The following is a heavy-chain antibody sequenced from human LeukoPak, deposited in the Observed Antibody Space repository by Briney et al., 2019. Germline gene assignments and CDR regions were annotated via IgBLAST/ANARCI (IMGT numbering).Heavy chain of an antibody. V-gene: IGHV5-10-1*01. Sequence: GESLKISCKGSGYSFSSYWISWVRQMPGKGLEWMGKIDPSDSYTAYSPSFQGHVTISADRSVSTAYLRWSSLKASDTAMYYCARPAVAGQNWYFDLWGRGTLVTVSS. J-gene: IGHJ2*01. D-gene: IGHD6-19*01. CDR2: IDPSDSYT. CDR1: GYSFSSYW. CDR3: ARPAVAGQNWYFDL.